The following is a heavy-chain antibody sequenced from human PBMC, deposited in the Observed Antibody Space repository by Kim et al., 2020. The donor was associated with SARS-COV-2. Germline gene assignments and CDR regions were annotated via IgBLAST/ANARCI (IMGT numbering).Heavy chain of an antibody. J-gene: IGHJ6*03. CDR1: GYSFPTYW. CDR2: IYPGDSDT. V-gene: IGHV5-51*01. D-gene: IGHD6-6*01. CDR3: ARGGQLVLGHFYYYMDV. Sequence: GESLQISCKGSGYSFPTYWIGWVRQMPGKGLEWMGIIYPGDSDTKYSPSFQGQVTISADKSISTAYLQWSSLKASDTAMYYCARGGQLVLGHFYYYMDVWGKGTTVTVSS.